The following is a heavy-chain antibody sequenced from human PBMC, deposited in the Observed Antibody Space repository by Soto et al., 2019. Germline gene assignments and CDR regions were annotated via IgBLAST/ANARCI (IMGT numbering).Heavy chain of an antibody. J-gene: IGHJ4*02. D-gene: IGHD1-26*01. V-gene: IGHV4-4*02. CDR3: ARVYSGSYSDY. CDR1: GGSIRSNNW. Sequence: SETLSLTCAVSGGSIRSNNWWSWVRQPPGKGLEWIGEIFHSGSTNYNPSLKTRATISVDKSKNQFSLKLSSVTAADTAVYYCARVYSGSYSDYWGQGTLVTVSS. CDR2: IFHSGST.